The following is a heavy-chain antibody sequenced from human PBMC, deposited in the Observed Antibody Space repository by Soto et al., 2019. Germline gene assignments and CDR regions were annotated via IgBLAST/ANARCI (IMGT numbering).Heavy chain of an antibody. CDR3: ARPAGRLANWFDP. V-gene: IGHV1-46*01. Sequence: QVQLVQSGAEVKKPGASVKVSCKASGYTFTGYRMIWVRQAPGQGLEWMGIINPSGASTNYAQKFQGRVTLTRDSFTSTVYMELSSLRSEDTAVYYCARPAGRLANWFDPWGQGTLVTVAS. CDR1: GYTFTGYR. D-gene: IGHD6-6*01. J-gene: IGHJ5*02. CDR2: INPSGAST.